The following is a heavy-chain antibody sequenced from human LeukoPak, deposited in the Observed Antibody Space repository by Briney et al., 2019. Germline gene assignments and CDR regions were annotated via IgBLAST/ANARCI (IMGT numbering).Heavy chain of an antibody. V-gene: IGHV3-48*03. Sequence: GGSLSLSCAASGFGFSTYEMHWVRQAPGKGLEWVSDISSSGSTPYYADSVKGRFTTSRDNANNYLYLQMQSLRAEDTAVYYCSLLGVASPQDYWGQGTLVTVSS. J-gene: IGHJ4*02. CDR2: ISSSGSTP. CDR3: SLLGVASPQDY. CDR1: GFGFSTYE. D-gene: IGHD6-19*01.